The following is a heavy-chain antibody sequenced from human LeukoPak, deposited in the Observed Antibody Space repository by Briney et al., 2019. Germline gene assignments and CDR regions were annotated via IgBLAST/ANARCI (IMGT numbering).Heavy chain of an antibody. Sequence: SETLSLTCTVSRGSISPDDCACIRQPPGKGLEWVGYIFYTGRARYNPSLEGRATLTVDMSKNQVSLKLRSVTAADTATYYCARLVDGANTRVDSWGQGTLVTVSS. CDR2: IFYTGRA. J-gene: IGHJ4*02. CDR3: ARLVDGANTRVDS. D-gene: IGHD4/OR15-4a*01. CDR1: RGSISPDD. V-gene: IGHV4-59*08.